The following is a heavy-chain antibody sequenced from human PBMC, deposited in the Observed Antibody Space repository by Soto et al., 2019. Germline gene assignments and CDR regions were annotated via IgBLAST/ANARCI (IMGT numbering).Heavy chain of an antibody. V-gene: IGHV3-13*01. CDR1: GFTFSSYD. CDR2: IGTAGDT. CDR3: ARRPIETYYDYIWGSYRSWAFDI. Sequence: PGGSLRLSCAASGFTFSSYDMHWVRQATGKGLEWVSAIGTAGDTYYPGSVKGRFTISRENAKNSLYLQMNSLRAGDTAVYYCARRPIETYYDYIWGSYRSWAFDIWGQGTMVTVSS. J-gene: IGHJ3*02. D-gene: IGHD3-16*02.